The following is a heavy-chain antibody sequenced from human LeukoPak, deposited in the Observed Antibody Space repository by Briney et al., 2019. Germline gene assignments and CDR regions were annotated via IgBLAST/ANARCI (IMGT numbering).Heavy chain of an antibody. Sequence: SETLSLTCTVSGYSISSGYYWGWIRQPPGKGLEWIGSIYHSGSTYYNPPLKSRVTISVDTSKNQFSLKLSSVTAADTAVYYCARDRGNYYMDVWGKGTTVTVSS. J-gene: IGHJ6*03. V-gene: IGHV4-38-2*02. CDR3: ARDRGNYYMDV. CDR2: IYHSGST. CDR1: GYSISSGYY.